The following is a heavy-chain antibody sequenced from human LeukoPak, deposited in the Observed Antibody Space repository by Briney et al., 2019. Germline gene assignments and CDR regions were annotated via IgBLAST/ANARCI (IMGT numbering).Heavy chain of an antibody. V-gene: IGHV3-21*01. CDR1: GFTFSSYS. J-gene: IGHJ3*01. CDR3: ARDLGHYYGSGSYYC. Sequence: GGSLRLSCAASGFTFSSYSMNWVLQAPGKGLEWVSSISSSSSYIYYADSVKGRFTISRDNAKNSLYLQMNSLRAEDTAVYYCARDLGHYYGSGSYYCWGQGTMVTVSS. D-gene: IGHD3-10*01. CDR2: ISSSSSYI.